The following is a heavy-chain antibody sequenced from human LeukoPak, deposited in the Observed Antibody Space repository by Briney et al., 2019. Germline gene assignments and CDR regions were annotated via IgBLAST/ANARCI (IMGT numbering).Heavy chain of an antibody. J-gene: IGHJ4*02. CDR3: ARDLFGRGSGSYYGY. CDR1: GYTFSSYT. Sequence: ASVKVSCKASGYTFSSYTINWVRQATGQGLEWMGWMNPTSGNTGYAQKFQGRVTITRNTSISTAYMELSSLRSEDTAVYYCARDLFGRGSGSYYGYWGQGTLVTVSS. V-gene: IGHV1-8*03. CDR2: MNPTSGNT. D-gene: IGHD3-10*01.